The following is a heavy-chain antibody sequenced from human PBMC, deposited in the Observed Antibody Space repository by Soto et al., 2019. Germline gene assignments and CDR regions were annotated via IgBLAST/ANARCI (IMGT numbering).Heavy chain of an antibody. CDR3: ARESYCGGDCYSGLIDF. V-gene: IGHV3-7*03. J-gene: IGHJ4*02. Sequence: GGSLRLSCTASGFTFSSYWMSWVRQAPGKGLEWVANIKQDGSEKYFVDSVKGRFTISRDNAKNSLYLQMTSLRAEDTAVYFCARESYCGGDCYSGLIDFWGQGT. D-gene: IGHD2-21*02. CDR1: GFTFSSYW. CDR2: IKQDGSEK.